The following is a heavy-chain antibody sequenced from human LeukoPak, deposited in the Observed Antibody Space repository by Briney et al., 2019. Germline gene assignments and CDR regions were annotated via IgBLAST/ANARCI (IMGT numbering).Heavy chain of an antibody. D-gene: IGHD2-2*02. J-gene: IGHJ3*02. CDR2: IKQDGSEK. V-gene: IGHV3-7*01. CDR3: ARGWGDCTTVSCYTGGDVFDM. CDR1: GFTFDDYG. Sequence: GGSLRLSCAASGFTFDDYGMSWVRQAPGKGLEWVANIKQDGSEKYYVDSVKGRFTISRDNAKNSLFLQMNSLRAEDTAVYYCARGWGDCTTVSCYTGGDVFDMWGQGTMVTVSS.